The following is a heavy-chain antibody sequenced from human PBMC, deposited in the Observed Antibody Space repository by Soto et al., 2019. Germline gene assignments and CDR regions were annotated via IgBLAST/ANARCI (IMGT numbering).Heavy chain of an antibody. D-gene: IGHD2-15*01. CDR2: TYYRSKWYN. J-gene: IGHJ3*02. V-gene: IGHV6-1*01. CDR3: ARAGYCSGGNCYVADACDI. Sequence: SQTLSLTCAISGDSVSSNSAAWNWIRQSPSRGLEWLGRTYYRSKWYNDYAVSVKSRITINPDTSKNQFSLQLNSVTPEDTAVYYCARAGYCSGGNCYVADACDIWGHGTMVTL. CDR1: GDSVSSNSAA.